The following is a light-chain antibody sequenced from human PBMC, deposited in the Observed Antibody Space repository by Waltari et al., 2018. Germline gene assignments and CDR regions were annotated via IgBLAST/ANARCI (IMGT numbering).Light chain of an antibody. CDR2: SNS. CDR3: AAWDDSLNRV. CDR1: CSHIGRNA. Sequence: QSVLTHPPSPSGTPGPSVTIPFSGTCSHIGRNADRWYQQLPGTAHKILSYSNSLRPSGVPDRFSGSKSGTSASLAISGLQSEDEADYYCAAWDDSLNRVFGGGTKLTVL. V-gene: IGLV1-44*01. J-gene: IGLJ2*01.